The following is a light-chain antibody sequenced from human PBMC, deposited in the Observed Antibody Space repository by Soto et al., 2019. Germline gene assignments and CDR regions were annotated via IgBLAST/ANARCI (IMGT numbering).Light chain of an antibody. CDR1: HSGSSIV. J-gene: IGKJ4*02. Sequence: EIVLTQAPVTLSLSPGERLTLSGRASHSGSSIVLAWLQHRPGPAPRLLIYGASSRATGIPDRFSGSGSGTDFTLTISRLEPEDFAVYYCHHYAGSHRTFGPGTKVEIK. CDR2: GAS. V-gene: IGKV3-20*01. CDR3: HHYAGSHRT.